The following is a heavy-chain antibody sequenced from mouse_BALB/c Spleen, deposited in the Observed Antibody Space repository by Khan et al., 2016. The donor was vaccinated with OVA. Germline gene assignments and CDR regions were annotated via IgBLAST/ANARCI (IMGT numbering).Heavy chain of an antibody. CDR2: INPHIGET. Sequence: EVQLQQSGPELVKPGASVKISCKASGYSFTGYFMHWVMQSHGKGLEWIGRINPHIGETFYNQQFKGKATLTVDESSSTAYMELRSLASEDSAVYFCARIYGSDFDYWGQGTTLTVSS. V-gene: IGHV1-20*02. CDR3: ARIYGSDFDY. CDR1: GYSFTGYF. J-gene: IGHJ2*01. D-gene: IGHD1-1*01.